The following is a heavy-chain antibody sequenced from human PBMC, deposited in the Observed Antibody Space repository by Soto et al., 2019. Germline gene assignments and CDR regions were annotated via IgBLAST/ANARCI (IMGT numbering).Heavy chain of an antibody. Sequence: QVQLVESGGGVVQPGRSLRLSCAASGFSSYAMHWVRQAPGKGLEWVAVISYDGSNKYYADSVKGRFTISRDNSKNTLHLQMTSLRAEDTAVYYCARDYGRMVDRGYFDYWGQGTLVTVSS. CDR3: ARDYGRMVDRGYFDY. CDR1: GFSSYA. J-gene: IGHJ4*02. CDR2: ISYDGSNK. V-gene: IGHV3-30-3*01. D-gene: IGHD2-8*01.